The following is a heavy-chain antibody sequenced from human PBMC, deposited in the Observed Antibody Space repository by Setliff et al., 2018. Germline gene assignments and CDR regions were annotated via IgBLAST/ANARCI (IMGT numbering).Heavy chain of an antibody. V-gene: IGHV1-69*13. D-gene: IGHD2-2*01. CDR3: ARGGYCTSTSCYGDKYYYMDV. Sequence: SVKVSCKASGYTFTAYYMHWVRQAPGQGLEWMGGIIPFFGTTNSAQKFQDRMMITADESTNTAYMELRGLRSQDTAVYSCARGGYCTSTSCYGDKYYYMDVWGTGTTVTVSS. J-gene: IGHJ6*03. CDR2: IIPFFGTT. CDR1: GYTFTAYY.